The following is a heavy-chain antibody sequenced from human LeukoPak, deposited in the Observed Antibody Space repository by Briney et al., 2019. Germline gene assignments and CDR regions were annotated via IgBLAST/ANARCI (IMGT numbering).Heavy chain of an antibody. CDR1: GFTFGDYA. V-gene: IGHV3-9*01. CDR3: AKDIASSGYPYYFDY. D-gene: IGHD3-22*01. J-gene: IGHJ4*02. Sequence: GGSLRLSCTASGFTFGDYAMHWVRQAPGKGLEWVSGISWNSGSIGYADSVKGRFTISRDNAKNSLYLQMNSLRAEDTALYYCAKDIASSGYPYYFDYWGQGTLVTVSS. CDR2: ISWNSGSI.